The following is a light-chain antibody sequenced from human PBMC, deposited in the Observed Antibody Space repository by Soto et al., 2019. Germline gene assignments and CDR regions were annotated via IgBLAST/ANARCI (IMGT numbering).Light chain of an antibody. CDR3: QQGDRTPYT. J-gene: IGKJ2*01. CDR1: QSINTF. CDR2: KVS. V-gene: IGKV1-39*01. Sequence: DIQMTQSPSSLSASVGDRVTITCRAGQSINTFLNWYQQKPGKAPNLLIYKVSNLQSGVPSRFSGSGSGTDFTLTISSLQPEDFATYFCQQGDRTPYTFGQGTTLEIK.